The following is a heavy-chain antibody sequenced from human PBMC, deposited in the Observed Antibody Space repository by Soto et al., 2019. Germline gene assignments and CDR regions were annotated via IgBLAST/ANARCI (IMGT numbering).Heavy chain of an antibody. CDR2: IYSNGDT. D-gene: IGHD6-6*01. CDR1: SDSMNSGGYY. V-gene: IGHV4-31*03. J-gene: IGHJ6*02. CDR3: ARRGGSSSGYYYYAMDV. Sequence: SETLSLTCSVSSDSMNSGGYYWSWIRQHPGKGLEWIGYIYSNGDTYYNPSLKSRVTISVDTSKNQFSLNLTSVTAADTAVYYCARRGGSSSGYYYYAMDVWGQGTTVNVSS.